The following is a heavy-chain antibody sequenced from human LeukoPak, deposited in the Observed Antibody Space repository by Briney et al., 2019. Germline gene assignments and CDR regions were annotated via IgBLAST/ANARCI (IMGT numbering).Heavy chain of an antibody. V-gene: IGHV3-30*18. J-gene: IGHJ6*02. CDR2: ISYDGSNK. CDR1: GFTFSSYG. D-gene: IGHD3-10*01. CDR3: AKDGVPLGYYYGSGSRYYYYYYGMDV. Sequence: PGGSLRLSCVASGFTFSSYGMHWVRQAPGKGLEWVAVISYDGSNKYYADSVKGRFTISRDNSKNTLYLQMNSLRAEDTAVYYCAKDGVPLGYYYGSGSRYYYYYYGMDVWGQGTTVTVSS.